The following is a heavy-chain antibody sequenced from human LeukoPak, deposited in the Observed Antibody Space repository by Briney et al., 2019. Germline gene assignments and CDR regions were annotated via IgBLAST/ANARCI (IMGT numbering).Heavy chain of an antibody. CDR2: IYDSGST. J-gene: IGHJ4*02. Sequence: SETLSLTCTVSAGAITSYYWSWIRQPPGKGLEWIGYIYDSGSTNYNPSLKSRVTTSVDTSKNQFSLKLSSVTAADTAVYYCASFRWSGSYYAYFDYWGQGTLVTVSS. CDR3: ASFRWSGSYYAYFDY. V-gene: IGHV4-59*01. D-gene: IGHD1-26*01. CDR1: AGAITSYY.